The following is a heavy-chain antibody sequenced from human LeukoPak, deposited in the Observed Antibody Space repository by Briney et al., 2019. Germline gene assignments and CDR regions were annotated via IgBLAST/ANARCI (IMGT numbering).Heavy chain of an antibody. CDR2: IKQDGSER. CDR3: ARGFSI. V-gene: IGHV3-7*01. Sequence: GGSLRLSCAASGFTFNNFWMNWVLQAPGKGLEWVANIKQDGSERYYVDSVKGRFTISRDNAKNSLYLQMNSLRAEDTALYYCARGFSIWGQGTMVTVSS. J-gene: IGHJ3*02. CDR1: GFTFNNFW.